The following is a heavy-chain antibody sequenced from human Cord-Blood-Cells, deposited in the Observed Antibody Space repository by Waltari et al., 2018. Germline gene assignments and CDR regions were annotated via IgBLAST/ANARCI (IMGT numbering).Heavy chain of an antibody. CDR1: GGSISSSNW. D-gene: IGHD3-10*01. CDR2: IYHSGST. Sequence: QVQLQESGPGLVKPSGTLSLTCAVSGGSISSSNWWSWVRQPPGKGLEWIGEIYHSGSTNYNPSLKSQVTISVDKSKNQFSLKLSSVTAADTAVYYCTGRYYYGSGSYLTNWGQGTLVTVSS. V-gene: IGHV4-4*02. J-gene: IGHJ4*02. CDR3: TGRYYYGSGSYLTN.